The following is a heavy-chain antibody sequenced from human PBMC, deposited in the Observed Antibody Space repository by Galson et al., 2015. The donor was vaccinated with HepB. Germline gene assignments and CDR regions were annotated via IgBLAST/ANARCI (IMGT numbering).Heavy chain of an antibody. Sequence: SLRLSCAVSGFTFSSYAMRWVRQAPGKGLEWVSVISGSGGSTYYADSVKGRFTISRDNSENTLYLQLNSLTAEDTAVYYCATGTLALSGPPLYWGQGTLVIVSS. D-gene: IGHD2-15*01. J-gene: IGHJ4*02. CDR1: GFTFSSYA. CDR2: ISGSGGST. CDR3: ATGTLALSGPPLY. V-gene: IGHV3-23*01.